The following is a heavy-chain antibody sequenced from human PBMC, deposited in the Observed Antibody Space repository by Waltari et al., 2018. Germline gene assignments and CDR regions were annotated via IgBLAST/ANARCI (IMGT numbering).Heavy chain of an antibody. V-gene: IGHV5-51*03. D-gene: IGHD2-15*01. J-gene: IGHJ6*02. CDR3: ARGGYCSGGSCYSELWYYGMDV. CDR1: GYSFTSYW. CDR2: IYPGDSDT. Sequence: EVQLVQSGAEVKKPGESLKISCKGSGYSFTSYWIGWVRQMPGKGLEWMGIIYPGDSDTRYSPSFQGQVTISADKSISTAYLQWSSLKASDTAMYYCARGGYCSGGSCYSELWYYGMDVWGQGTTVTVSS.